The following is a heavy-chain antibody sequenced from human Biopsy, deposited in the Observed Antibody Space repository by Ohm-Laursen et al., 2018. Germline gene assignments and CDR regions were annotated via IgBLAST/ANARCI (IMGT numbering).Heavy chain of an antibody. CDR3: ARPRGTATAIADGLDY. CDR1: GYAFHTYY. J-gene: IGHJ4*02. Sequence: SSVKVSCKASGYAFHTYYMHWMRQAPGQGLEWLGYINPSGRYTRNAQSFQGRVTMTRDTSTSTVYMELSGLTSDDTAVYYCARPRGTATAIADGLDYWGQGTLVTVSS. CDR2: INPSGRYT. D-gene: IGHD2-21*02. V-gene: IGHV1-46*02.